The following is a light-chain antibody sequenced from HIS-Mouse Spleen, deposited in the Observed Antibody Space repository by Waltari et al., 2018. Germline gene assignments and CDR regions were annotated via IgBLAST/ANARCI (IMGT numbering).Light chain of an antibody. CDR1: QSVSSN. CDR3: QQYNNWPYT. V-gene: IGKV3-15*01. CDR2: GAS. Sequence: EIVMTQSPATLSVSPEGRATLSCRASQSVSSNLAWYQQKPGQAPRLLIYGASTRATGIPARFSGSGSGTEFTLTISSMQSEDFAVYYCQQYNNWPYTFGQGTKLEIK. J-gene: IGKJ2*01.